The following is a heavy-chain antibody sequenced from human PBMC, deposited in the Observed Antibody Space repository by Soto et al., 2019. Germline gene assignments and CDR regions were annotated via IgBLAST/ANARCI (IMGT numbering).Heavy chain of an antibody. D-gene: IGHD3-22*01. J-gene: IGHJ4*02. V-gene: IGHV1-69*01. CDR3: AREVDGYYDSSGYSYTFDY. Sequence: QVQLVQSGAEVQKPGSSVKVSCKASGGTFSSYAISWVRQAPGQGLEWMGGIIPIFGTANYAQKFQGRVTITADESTSTAYMELSSLRSEDTAVYYCAREVDGYYDSSGYSYTFDYWGQGTLVTVSS. CDR1: GGTFSSYA. CDR2: IIPIFGTA.